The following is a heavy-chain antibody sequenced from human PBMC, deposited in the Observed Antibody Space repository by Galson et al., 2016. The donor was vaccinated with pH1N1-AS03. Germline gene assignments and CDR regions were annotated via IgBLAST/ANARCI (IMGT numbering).Heavy chain of an antibody. CDR1: GYTFSNFG. CDR3: ARAAPFDP. D-gene: IGHD2-15*01. Sequence: SVKVSCKASGYTFSNFGMSWVRQAPGQGLEWMGWISPQNGNTQYAQRPEGRVTMTTDTSTSTAYMELWSLTYDDTAVYYCARAAPFDPWGQGTLVIVSS. J-gene: IGHJ5*02. CDR2: ISPQNGNT. V-gene: IGHV1-18*04.